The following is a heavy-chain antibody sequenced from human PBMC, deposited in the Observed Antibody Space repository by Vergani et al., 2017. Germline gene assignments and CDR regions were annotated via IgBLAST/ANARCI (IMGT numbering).Heavy chain of an antibody. D-gene: IGHD6-13*01. CDR3: ARPDSSSWYGGLYYFDY. V-gene: IGHV3-30*01. CDR2: ISYDGSNK. J-gene: IGHJ4*02. CDR1: GFTFSNAW. Sequence: QVQLVESGGGLVKPGGSLRLSCAASGFTFSNAWMSWVRQAPGKGLEWVAVISYDGSNKYYADSVKGRFTISRDNSKNTLYLQMNSLRAEDTAVYYCARPDSSSWYGGLYYFDYWGQGTLVTVSS.